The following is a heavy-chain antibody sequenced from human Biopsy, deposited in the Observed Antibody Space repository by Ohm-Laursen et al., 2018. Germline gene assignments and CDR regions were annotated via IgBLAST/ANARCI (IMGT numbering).Heavy chain of an antibody. CDR3: AKDQLGSPGSNDAFDM. CDR1: GLRFSMYA. V-gene: IGHV3-23*05. CDR2: TSISGTFT. J-gene: IGHJ3*02. D-gene: IGHD3-16*01. Sequence: SLRLSCAASGLRFSMYAMSWVRQVAGKGLEWVSGTSISGTFTHYADSMRGRFTMSRDNSKNTLYLQMNSLKAEDTAVYYCAKDQLGSPGSNDAFDMWGQGTVVTASS.